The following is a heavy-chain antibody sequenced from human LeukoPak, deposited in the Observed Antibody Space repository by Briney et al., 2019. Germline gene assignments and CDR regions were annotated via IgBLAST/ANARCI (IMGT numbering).Heavy chain of an antibody. CDR3: ARKVGGVNNFDY. Sequence: GGSLRLSGAASGFIFDNYAMSWVRQAPGMGLEWVSVIRGSGSSTYYADSVKGRFTISRDNSNNTLYLQMNSLRADDTAVYYCARKVGGVNNFDYWGQGTLVTVSS. J-gene: IGHJ4*02. CDR1: GFIFDNYA. D-gene: IGHD3-16*01. V-gene: IGHV3-23*01. CDR2: IRGSGSST.